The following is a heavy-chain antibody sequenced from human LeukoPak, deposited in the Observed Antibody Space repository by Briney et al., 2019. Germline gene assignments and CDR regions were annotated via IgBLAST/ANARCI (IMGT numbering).Heavy chain of an antibody. J-gene: IGHJ4*02. Sequence: GGSLTLSCAASTFTFNNYWMIWVRHAPGKGLKWVADIKYDESDKFYVDSVKAGFFISRENAQNSVHLQMNSLRAEDTAVYYCVRLVTEPGNYAYYFDKWGQGTVVSVFS. CDR1: TFTFNNYW. D-gene: IGHD4-11*01. CDR2: IKYDESDK. CDR3: VRLVTEPGNYAYYFDK. V-gene: IGHV3-7*01.